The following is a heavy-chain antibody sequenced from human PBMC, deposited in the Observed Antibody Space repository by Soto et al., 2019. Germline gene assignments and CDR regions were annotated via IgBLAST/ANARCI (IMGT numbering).Heavy chain of an antibody. D-gene: IGHD4-4*01. CDR3: AREAMTTVTTYAFDI. Sequence: GGSLRLSCAASGFTFSSYSMNWVRQAPGKGLEWVSSISSSSSYIYYADSVKGRFTISRDNAKNSLYLQMNSLRAEDTAVYYCAREAMTTVTTYAFDIWGQGTMVTVSS. CDR2: ISSSSSYI. J-gene: IGHJ3*02. V-gene: IGHV3-21*01. CDR1: GFTFSSYS.